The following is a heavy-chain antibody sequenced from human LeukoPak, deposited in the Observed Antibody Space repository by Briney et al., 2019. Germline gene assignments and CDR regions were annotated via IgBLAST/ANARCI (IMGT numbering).Heavy chain of an antibody. V-gene: IGHV4-59*01. J-gene: IGHJ4*02. CDR3: ARRGISGSCYY. CDR1: GGSISSYY. D-gene: IGHD1-26*01. Sequence: SETLSLTCTVSGGSISSYYWSWIRQPPGKGLEWIGYIYYSGSTNYNPSLKSRVTISVDTSKNQFSLKLSSVTAADTAVYYCARRGISGSCYYWGQGTLVTVSS. CDR2: IYYSGST.